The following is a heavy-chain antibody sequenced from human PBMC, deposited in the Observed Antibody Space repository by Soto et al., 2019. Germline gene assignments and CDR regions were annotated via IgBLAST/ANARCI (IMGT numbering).Heavy chain of an antibody. V-gene: IGHV1-69*06. CDR1: GGTFSSYA. Sequence: LVKVSCKASGGTFSSYAISWVRQAPGQGLEWMGGIIPIFGTANYAQKFQGRVTITADKATSTAYMELSSLKSEDTAVYYCARILRGLTIFGVAHPGYYWGQGTLVTVSS. J-gene: IGHJ4*02. D-gene: IGHD3-3*01. CDR3: ARILRGLTIFGVAHPGYY. CDR2: IIPIFGTA.